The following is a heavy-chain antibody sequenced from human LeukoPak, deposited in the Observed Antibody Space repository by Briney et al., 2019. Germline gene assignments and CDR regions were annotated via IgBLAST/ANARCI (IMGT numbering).Heavy chain of an antibody. J-gene: IGHJ6*03. D-gene: IGHD2-2*02. CDR2: ISAYNGNT. V-gene: IGHV1-18*01. CDR1: GYTFTSYG. CDR3: AREDIVVVPAAILEGIKQDYYYYYMDV. Sequence: ASVKVSCKASGYTFTSYGISWVRQAPGQGLEWMGWISAYNGNTNYAQKLQGRVTMTTDTSTSTAYMELRSLRSDDTAVYYCAREDIVVVPAAILEGIKQDYYYYYMDVWGKGTTVTVSS.